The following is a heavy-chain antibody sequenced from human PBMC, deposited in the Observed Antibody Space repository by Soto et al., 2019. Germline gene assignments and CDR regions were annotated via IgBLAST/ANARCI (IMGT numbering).Heavy chain of an antibody. CDR3: ARHALNYFTSESYYKDSYYSMDV. D-gene: IGHD3-10*01. Sequence: LGESLKISCQASGYSFITYWIAWVRQTPGKGLEWMGIIYPGDSETRYSPSFQGQVTISADKSMTTAYLQWNSLKATDTAIYYCARHALNYFTSESYYKDSYYSMDVWGQGTTVTVSS. CDR1: GYSFITYW. V-gene: IGHV5-51*01. J-gene: IGHJ6*02. CDR2: IYPGDSET.